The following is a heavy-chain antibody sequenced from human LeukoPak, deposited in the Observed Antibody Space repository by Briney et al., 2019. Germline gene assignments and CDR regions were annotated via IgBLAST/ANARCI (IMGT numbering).Heavy chain of an antibody. J-gene: IGHJ4*02. CDR3: ARHGNTIFGVVMYYFDY. CDR1: GGSISSSRNH. D-gene: IGHD3-3*01. V-gene: IGHV4-39*01. CDR2: IYHSGST. Sequence: SETLTLTCTVSGGSISSSRNHWGWHRQPQGQGLVRLGRIYHSGSTYYNPSLKSRVTISEDKSKNQFSLKLSSVTAADTSVYYCARHGNTIFGVVMYYFDYWGQGTLVTVSS.